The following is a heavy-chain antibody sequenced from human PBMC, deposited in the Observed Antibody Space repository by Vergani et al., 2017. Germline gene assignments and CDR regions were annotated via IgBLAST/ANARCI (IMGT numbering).Heavy chain of an antibody. J-gene: IGHJ6*03. CDR2: INHSGST. D-gene: IGHD2-2*02. CDR3: ASVRPIGWTLRYCSSTSCYRRYTTDYYMDV. Sequence: QVQLQQWGAGLLKPSETLSLTCAVYGGSFSGYYWSWIRQPPGKGLEWMGEINHSGSTNYNPSLKSRVTISVDTSKNQFSLKLSSVTAADTAVYSCASVRPIGWTLRYCSSTSCYRRYTTDYYMDVWGKGTTVTVSS. V-gene: IGHV4-34*01. CDR1: GGSFSGYY.